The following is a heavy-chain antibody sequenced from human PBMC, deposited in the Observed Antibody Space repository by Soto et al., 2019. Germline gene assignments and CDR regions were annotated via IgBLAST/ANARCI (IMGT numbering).Heavy chain of an antibody. CDR2: IIPIFGTA. J-gene: IGHJ2*01. D-gene: IGHD3-22*01. CDR1: EDTFRNYA. V-gene: IGHV1-69*06. CDR3: ASTKYDSSAYYYWYLGL. Sequence: QVELVQSGAEVKKPGSSVKVSCQASEDTFRNYAISWVRQAPGQGLEWMVGIIPIFGTANYAQKLQGRVTTTADTSANTVYLELSSLRSEDTAVYYCASTKYDSSAYYYWYLGLWGRGTLVTVAS.